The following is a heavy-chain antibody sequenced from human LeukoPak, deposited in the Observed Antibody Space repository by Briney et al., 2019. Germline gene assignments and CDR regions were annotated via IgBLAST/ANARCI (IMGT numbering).Heavy chain of an antibody. Sequence: ASVKVSCKASGYAFTSYYMHWVRQAPGQGLEWMGIINPSGGSTSYAQKFQGRVTMTRDTSTSTVYMELSSLRSEDTAVYYCARDVLRYFDWLFPPYGWFDPWGQGTLVTVSS. J-gene: IGHJ5*02. V-gene: IGHV1-46*01. CDR1: GYAFTSYY. D-gene: IGHD3-9*01. CDR3: ARDVLRYFDWLFPPYGWFDP. CDR2: INPSGGST.